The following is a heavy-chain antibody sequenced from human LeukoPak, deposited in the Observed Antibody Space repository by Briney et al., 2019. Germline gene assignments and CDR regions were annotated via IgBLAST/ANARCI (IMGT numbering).Heavy chain of an antibody. CDR2: INPNSGGT. V-gene: IGHV1-2*02. CDR3: AKDSELLYYGFGTDY. CDR1: GYTFTGYY. D-gene: IGHD3-10*01. Sequence: GASVKVSCKASGYTFTGYYMHWVRQAPGQGLEWMGWINPNSGGTSYAQKFQGRVTMTRDTSISTAYMELSSLTSDDTAVYYCAKDSELLYYGFGTDYWGQGTPVTVSS. J-gene: IGHJ4*02.